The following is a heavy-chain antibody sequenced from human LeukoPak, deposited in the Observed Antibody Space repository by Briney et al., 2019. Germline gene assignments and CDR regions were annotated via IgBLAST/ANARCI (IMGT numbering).Heavy chain of an antibody. D-gene: IGHD5-12*01. CDR1: GLTFSSYW. J-gene: IGHJ4*02. Sequence: GGSLRLSCAASGLTFSSYWMSWVRQAPGKGLEWVAPIGEDGSVKYYLDSVKGRFIISRDNAKDSLYLQMNSLRAEDTAVYFCAKIVAGYWGQGALVTVSS. CDR2: IGEDGSVK. V-gene: IGHV3-7*01. CDR3: AKIVAGY.